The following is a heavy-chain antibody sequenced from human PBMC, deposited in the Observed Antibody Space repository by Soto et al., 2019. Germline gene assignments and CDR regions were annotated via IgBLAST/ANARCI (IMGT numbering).Heavy chain of an antibody. Sequence: SETLSLTCTVSGGSLSSGDYYWSWIRQPPGKGLEWIGYIYYSGSTYYNPSLKSRVTISVDTSKNQFSLKLSSVTAADTTVYYCATSYYYDSLTGYWGQGTLVTVSS. J-gene: IGHJ4*02. V-gene: IGHV4-30-4*01. CDR2: IYYSGST. D-gene: IGHD3-22*01. CDR1: GGSLSSGDYY. CDR3: ATSYYYDSLTGY.